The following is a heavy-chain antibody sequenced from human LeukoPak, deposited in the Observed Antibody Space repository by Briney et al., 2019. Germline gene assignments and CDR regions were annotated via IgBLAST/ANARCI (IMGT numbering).Heavy chain of an antibody. J-gene: IGHJ4*02. CDR1: GGSISSSSYY. CDR3: AREEAVAGTGVY. D-gene: IGHD6-19*01. Sequence: PSETLTLTCTVSGGSISSSSYYWGWIRQPPGKGLEWIGSIYYSGSTYYNPSLKSRVTISVDTSKNQFSLKLSSVTAADTAVYYCAREEAVAGTGVYWGQGTLVTVSS. V-gene: IGHV4-39*07. CDR2: IYYSGST.